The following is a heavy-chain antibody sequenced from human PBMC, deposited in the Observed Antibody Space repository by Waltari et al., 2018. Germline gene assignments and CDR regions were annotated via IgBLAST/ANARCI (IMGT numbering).Heavy chain of an antibody. J-gene: IGHJ4*02. Sequence: QLQLQESGPGLVKPSGTLYLICDVSGDSMSTSDYWSWVRQPPGKGLEWIGQVRGDGKTNYNPSFASRVTMSLDTSTYHFALKLTSATAADTALYYCARDRGRGLYLDTWGQGTLVTVSP. CDR1: GDSMSTSDY. V-gene: IGHV4-4*02. D-gene: IGHD1-1*01. CDR3: ARDRGRGLYLDT. CDR2: VRGDGKT.